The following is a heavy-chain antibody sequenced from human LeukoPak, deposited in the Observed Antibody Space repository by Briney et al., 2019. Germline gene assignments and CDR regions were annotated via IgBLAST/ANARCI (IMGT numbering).Heavy chain of an antibody. CDR3: ARESSYDAFDI. CDR2: IYYSGST. Sequence: SSETLSLTCTVSGGSISSYYWSWIRQPPGKGLEWIGYIYYSGSTNYNPSLKSRVTISVDTSKNQFSLKLSSVTAADTAVYYCARESSYDAFDIWGQGTMVTVSS. CDR1: GGSISSYY. J-gene: IGHJ3*02. V-gene: IGHV4-59*01. D-gene: IGHD2-2*01.